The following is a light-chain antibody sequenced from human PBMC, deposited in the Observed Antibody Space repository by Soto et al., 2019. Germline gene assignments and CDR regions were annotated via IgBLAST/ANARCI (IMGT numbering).Light chain of an antibody. J-gene: IGKJ3*01. CDR2: GAS. Sequence: EIVLTQSPGTLSLSPGERATLSCRASQSVSSSYLAWYQQKPGQAPRLLIYGASSRATGIPDRFSGSGSGTDFTLTISRLEPEDFEVYCCQQYGSSPFTFGPGTKVDIK. CDR1: QSVSSSY. V-gene: IGKV3-20*01. CDR3: QQYGSSPFT.